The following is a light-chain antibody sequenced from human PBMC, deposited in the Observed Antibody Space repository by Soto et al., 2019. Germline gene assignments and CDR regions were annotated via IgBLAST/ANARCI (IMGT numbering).Light chain of an antibody. V-gene: IGKV2-28*01. CDR2: LGS. CDR1: QRLLHSNGNIF. Sequence: EIVMTQSPPSLTVTPGEPASISCMSSQRLLHSNGNIFLDWYLQKPGQSPQLLIYLGSNRASGVSDRVSGSETGTYFTLKISRVEAEDVGVYYCMQALQTPYTFGQGTKLVIK. CDR3: MQALQTPYT. J-gene: IGKJ2*01.